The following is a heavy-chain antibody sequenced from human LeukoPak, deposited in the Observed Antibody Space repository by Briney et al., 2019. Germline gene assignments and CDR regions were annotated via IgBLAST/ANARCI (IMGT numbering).Heavy chain of an antibody. CDR2: INTDGSST. V-gene: IGHV3-74*01. D-gene: IGHD2-15*01. J-gene: IGHJ5*02. CDR3: ARGVVVVAANLNWFDP. Sequence: GGSLRLSCAASGFTFSSYWMHWVRQAPGKGLVWASRINTDGSSTSYADSVKGRFTISRDNAKNTLYLQMNSLRAEDTAVYYCARGVVVVAANLNWFDPWCQGTLVTVSS. CDR1: GFTFSSYW.